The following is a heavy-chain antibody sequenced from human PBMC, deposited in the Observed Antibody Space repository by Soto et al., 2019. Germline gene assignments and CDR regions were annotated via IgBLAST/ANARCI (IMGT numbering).Heavy chain of an antibody. V-gene: IGHV4-61*01. J-gene: IGHJ5*02. CDR1: GGSVSSGSYY. CDR3: ARYDYSNLNWFDP. Sequence: QVQLQESGPGLVKPSETLSLTCTVSGGSVSSGSYYWSWIRQPPGKGLEWIGYIYYSGSTNYNPTLKSRFTISVDTSKNQYSLKLSSVTAADTAVYYCARYDYSNLNWFDPWGQGTLVTVSS. D-gene: IGHD4-4*01. CDR2: IYYSGST.